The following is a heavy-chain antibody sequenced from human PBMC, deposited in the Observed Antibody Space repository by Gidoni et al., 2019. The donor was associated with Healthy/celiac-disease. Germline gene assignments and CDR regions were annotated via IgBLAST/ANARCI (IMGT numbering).Heavy chain of an antibody. Sequence: EVQLVESGGGLVQPGGSLRLSCAASGFTFSSYAMSWVRQAPGKGLEWVSAISGSGGSTYYADAVKGRLTSSRDNSKNTLYLQMNSLRAEETAVYYCASHCSGGSGYFRGTGYFDYWGQGTLVTVSS. D-gene: IGHD2-15*01. V-gene: IGHV3-23*04. J-gene: IGHJ4*02. CDR2: ISGSGGST. CDR1: GFTFSSYA. CDR3: ASHCSGGSGYFRGTGYFDY.